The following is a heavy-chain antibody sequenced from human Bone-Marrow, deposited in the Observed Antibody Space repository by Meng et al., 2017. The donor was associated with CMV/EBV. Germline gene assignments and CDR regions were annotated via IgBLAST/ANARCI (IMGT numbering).Heavy chain of an antibody. J-gene: IGHJ6*02. Sequence: GESLKISCKGSGYSFTDYWIGWVRQMPGKGLEWMGIIYPGNSDTRQSPSFQGQVTISADRSTDTAYLQWSSLKASDTAMYYCARGYCSSTSCYDNYYYGMDVCGQGTMVTVSS. D-gene: IGHD2-2*01. CDR2: IYPGNSDT. CDR1: GYSFTDYW. V-gene: IGHV5-51*01. CDR3: ARGYCSSTSCYDNYYYGMDV.